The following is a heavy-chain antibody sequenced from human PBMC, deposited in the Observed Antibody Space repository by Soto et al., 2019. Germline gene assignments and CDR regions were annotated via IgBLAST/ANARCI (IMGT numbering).Heavy chain of an antibody. CDR2: IDPSDSYT. J-gene: IGHJ6*02. CDR3: ASTHESTVTTSYYYYGMDV. D-gene: IGHD4-17*01. V-gene: IGHV5-10-1*01. Sequence: LGESLKISCKGSGYSFTSYWISWVRQMPGKGLEWMGRIDPSDSYTNYSPSFQGHVTISADKSISTAYLQWSSLKASDTAMYYCASTHESTVTTSYYYYGMDVWGQGTTVTVSS. CDR1: GYSFTSYW.